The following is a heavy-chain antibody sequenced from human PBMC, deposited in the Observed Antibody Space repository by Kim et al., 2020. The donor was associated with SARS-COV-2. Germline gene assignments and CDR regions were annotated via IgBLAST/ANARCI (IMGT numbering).Heavy chain of an antibody. CDR2: INVGSGNT. CDR3: ARDVRSSSSTTCYGEGADY. CDR1: GYTVTSYG. D-gene: IGHD2-2*01. Sequence: ASVKVSCKASGYTVTSYGMHWVRQAPGQRLEWMGWINVGSGNTKYSQRFQGRVTFNRDTSASTAYMELSSLTSEDTALYYCARDVRSSSSTTCYGEGADYWGQGTLVTVSS. V-gene: IGHV1-3*01. J-gene: IGHJ4*02.